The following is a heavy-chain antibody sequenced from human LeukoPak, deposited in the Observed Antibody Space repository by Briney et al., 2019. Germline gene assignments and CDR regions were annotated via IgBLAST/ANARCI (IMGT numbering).Heavy chain of an antibody. D-gene: IGHD3-22*01. V-gene: IGHV3-7*02. CDR1: GXTFSSYW. Sequence: GGSLRLSCVASGXTFSSYWVSWVRQAPGKGLEWVANIKEEGSGKYYVDSVTGRFTISRDNAKNSLYLQMNSLRAEDTAEYYCARIYYDSSGYRLFDYWGQGTLVTVSS. CDR3: ARIYYDSSGYRLFDY. CDR2: IKEEGSGK. J-gene: IGHJ4*02.